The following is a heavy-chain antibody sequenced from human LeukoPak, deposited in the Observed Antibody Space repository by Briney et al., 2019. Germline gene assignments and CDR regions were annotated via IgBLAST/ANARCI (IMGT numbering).Heavy chain of an antibody. J-gene: IGHJ5*02. V-gene: IGHV4-39*07. CDR3: ARRGYTYGWGWFDP. Sequence: PSETLSLTCSVSGDSISLSLYYWGWIRQPPGKALEWIGSVYYSGTTSYNPSLKSRVTISVDTSKNQFSLKVNSVTAADTAVYYCARRGYTYGWGWFDPWGQGTLVTVSS. CDR2: VYYSGTT. CDR1: GDSISLSLYY. D-gene: IGHD5-18*01.